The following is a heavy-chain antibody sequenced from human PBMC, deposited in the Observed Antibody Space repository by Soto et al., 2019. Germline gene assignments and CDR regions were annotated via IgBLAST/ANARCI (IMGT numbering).Heavy chain of an antibody. Sequence: SETLSLTCSASGGSITSSSHFRGWVRQPPGKGLEWIGTIYFTGNTYYTPSLKSRLTMSIDTSKNEFSLRLNSVTAADTAVYYCAGQTFTIAAASYGRSNWFDPWGPGTLVTVSS. CDR3: AGQTFTIAAASYGRSNWFDP. V-gene: IGHV4-39*01. J-gene: IGHJ5*02. D-gene: IGHD6-25*01. CDR2: IYFTGNT. CDR1: GGSITSSSHF.